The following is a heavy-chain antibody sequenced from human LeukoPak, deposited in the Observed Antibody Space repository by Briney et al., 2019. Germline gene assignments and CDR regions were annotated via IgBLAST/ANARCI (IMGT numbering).Heavy chain of an antibody. V-gene: IGHV3-9*01. D-gene: IGHD1-26*01. CDR3: AKDMGSGSQPADY. CDR1: GFTFDDYA. CDR2: ISWNSGSI. Sequence: HTGRSLRLSCAASGFTFDDYAMPWVRHAPGKGLEWVSGISWNSGSIGYADSVKGRFTISRDNAKNSLYLQMNSLRVEDTALYYCAKDMGSGSQPADYWGQGTLVTVSS. J-gene: IGHJ4*02.